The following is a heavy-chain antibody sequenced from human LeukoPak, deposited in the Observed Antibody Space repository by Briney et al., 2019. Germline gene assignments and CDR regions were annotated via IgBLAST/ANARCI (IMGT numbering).Heavy chain of an antibody. CDR2: IYYSGST. D-gene: IGHD6-25*01. CDR3: ARDRLYSSVYYYGMDV. V-gene: IGHV4-39*07. CDR1: GGSISSSNYN. Sequence: SETLSLTCTVSGGSISSSNYNWGWIRQPPGKGLEWVGSIYYSGSTYYNPSLKSRVTISVDRSKNQFSLKLSSVTAADTAVYYCARDRLYSSVYYYGMDVWGQGTTVTVSS. J-gene: IGHJ6*02.